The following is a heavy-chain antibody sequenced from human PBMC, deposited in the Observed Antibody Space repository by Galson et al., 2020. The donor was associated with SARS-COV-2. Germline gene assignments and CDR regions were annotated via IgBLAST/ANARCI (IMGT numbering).Heavy chain of an antibody. V-gene: IGHV1-2*02. Sequence: ASVKVSCKASGYTFTAYYIHWVRQAPGQGLEWMGWINPNSGGTNYAQNFQGRVTMTRDTSITTAYMELSRLRSDDTAVYYCARDRGTSGWIDYWGQGTPVTVSS. D-gene: IGHD6-19*01. CDR2: INPNSGGT. CDR1: GYTFTAYY. CDR3: ARDRGTSGWIDY. J-gene: IGHJ4*02.